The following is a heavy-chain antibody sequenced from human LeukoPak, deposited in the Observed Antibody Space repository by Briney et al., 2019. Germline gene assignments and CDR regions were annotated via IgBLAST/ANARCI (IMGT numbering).Heavy chain of an antibody. Sequence: GGSLRLSCAASGFTFSSYAMSWVRQAPGKGVEGVSAISGSGGSKYYAHSVKGRFTISRHNSKNTLYLQMNTLRAEDTAVYYCAKVQYCSSTSCYLFDYWGQGTLVTVSS. CDR1: GFTFSSYA. V-gene: IGHV3-23*01. D-gene: IGHD2-2*01. CDR3: AKVQYCSSTSCYLFDY. CDR2: ISGSGGSK. J-gene: IGHJ4*02.